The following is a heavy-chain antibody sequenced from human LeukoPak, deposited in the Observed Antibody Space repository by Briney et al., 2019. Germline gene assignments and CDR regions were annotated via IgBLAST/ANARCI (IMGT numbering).Heavy chain of an antibody. CDR3: ARSSPYGDYLLNAFDI. CDR2: ISSSSIYI. V-gene: IGHV3-21*01. CDR1: GFTFSSYG. J-gene: IGHJ3*02. D-gene: IGHD4-17*01. Sequence: GGSLRLSCAASGFTFSSYGMHWVRQAPGKGLEWVSSISSSSIYIYYADSVKGRFTISRDNAKNSLYLQMNSLRAEDTAVYYGARSSPYGDYLLNAFDIWGQGTMVTVSS.